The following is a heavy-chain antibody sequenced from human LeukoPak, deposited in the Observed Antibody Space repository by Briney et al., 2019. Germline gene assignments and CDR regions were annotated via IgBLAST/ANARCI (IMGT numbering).Heavy chain of an antibody. CDR2: ISYDGSNK. CDR1: GFTFSSYA. Sequence: GGSLRLSCAASGFTFSSYAMHWVRQAPGKGPEWVAVISYDGSNKYYADSVKGRFTISRDNSKNTLYLQMNSLRAEDTAVYYCARSQEVLFDPWGQGTLVTVSS. D-gene: IGHD1-26*01. J-gene: IGHJ5*02. V-gene: IGHV3-30-3*01. CDR3: ARSQEVLFDP.